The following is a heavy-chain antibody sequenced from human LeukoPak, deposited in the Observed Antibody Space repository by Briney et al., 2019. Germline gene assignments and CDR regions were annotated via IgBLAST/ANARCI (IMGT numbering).Heavy chain of an antibody. Sequence: VSVKVSCKASGYTFTSYGISWVRQAPGQGLEWMGWISAYNGNTNYAQKLQGRVTMTTDTSTSTAYMELRSLRSDDTAVYYCARDSPYSSSRDWFDPWGQGTLVTVSS. J-gene: IGHJ5*02. CDR3: ARDSPYSSSRDWFDP. CDR1: GYTFTSYG. V-gene: IGHV1-18*01. D-gene: IGHD6-6*01. CDR2: ISAYNGNT.